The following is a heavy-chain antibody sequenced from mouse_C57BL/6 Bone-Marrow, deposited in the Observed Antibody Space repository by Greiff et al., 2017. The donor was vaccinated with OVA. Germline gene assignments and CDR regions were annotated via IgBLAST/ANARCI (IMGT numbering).Heavy chain of an antibody. CDR1: GYAFSSSW. J-gene: IGHJ1*03. Sequence: VQLQQSGPELVKPGASVKISCKASGYAFSSSWMNWVKQRPGKGLEWIGRIYPGDGDTNYNGKFKGKATLTADKSSSTAYMQLSSLTSEDSAVYFCARRGVGYGSSYWYFDVWGTGTTVTVSS. V-gene: IGHV1-82*01. CDR2: IYPGDGDT. D-gene: IGHD1-1*01. CDR3: ARRGVGYGSSYWYFDV.